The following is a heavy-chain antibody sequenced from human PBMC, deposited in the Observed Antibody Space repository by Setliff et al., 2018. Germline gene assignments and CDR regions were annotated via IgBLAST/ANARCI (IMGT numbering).Heavy chain of an antibody. J-gene: IGHJ6*02. CDR3: ARNWVTAQHYYYGMDV. D-gene: IGHD2-21*02. CDR2: IWNDGSSK. V-gene: IGHV3-33*01. Sequence: PGGSLRLSCVAPGFTFRNYGMHWVRQAPGKGLEWVALIWNDGSSKFYGDSVRGRITISRDNSKNTLYLQMDSLRADDTAVYYCARNWVTAQHYYYGMDVWGQGTTVTVSS. CDR1: GFTFRNYG.